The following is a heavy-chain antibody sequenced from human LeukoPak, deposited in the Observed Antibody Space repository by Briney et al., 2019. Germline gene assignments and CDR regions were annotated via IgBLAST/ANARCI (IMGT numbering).Heavy chain of an antibody. D-gene: IGHD2-21*01. CDR3: ARSVMYAFDI. V-gene: IGHV4-59*01. Sequence: PSETLSLTCTVSGGSISGSYWSWIRQPPGKGLECIGYISYTGSTNYNPSLKSRVTISVDTAKNQFSLKLSSVTAADTAVYYCARSVMYAFDIWGQGTMVTVSS. J-gene: IGHJ3*02. CDR1: GGSISGSY. CDR2: ISYTGST.